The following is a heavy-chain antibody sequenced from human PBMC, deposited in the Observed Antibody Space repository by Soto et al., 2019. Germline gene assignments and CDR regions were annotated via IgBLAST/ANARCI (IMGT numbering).Heavy chain of an antibody. CDR1: GYSFTSYW. D-gene: IGHD3-9*01. V-gene: IGHV5-10-1*01. CDR3: ARRSLDYDILTGYPPSGESFDY. CDR2: IDPSDSYT. Sequence: LGESLKISCKGSGYSFTSYWISWVRQMPGKGLEWMGRIDPSDSYTNYSPSFQGHVTISADKSISTAYLQWSSLKASDTAMYYCARRSLDYDILTGYPPSGESFDYWGQGTLVTVSS. J-gene: IGHJ4*02.